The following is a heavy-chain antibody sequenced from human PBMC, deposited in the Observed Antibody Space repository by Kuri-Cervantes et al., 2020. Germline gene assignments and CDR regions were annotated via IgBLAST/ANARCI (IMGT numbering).Heavy chain of an antibody. CDR1: GGSFSGYY. J-gene: IGHJ6*02. D-gene: IGHD4-11*01. CDR2: INHSGST. Sequence: ESLKISCAVYGGSFSGYYWSWIRQPPGKGLEWIGEINHSGSTNYNPSLKSRVTISVDTSKNQFSLKLSSVTAADTAVYYCARGVTTAVYYCYGMDVWGQGTTVTVSS. CDR3: ARGVTTAVYYCYGMDV. V-gene: IGHV4-34*01.